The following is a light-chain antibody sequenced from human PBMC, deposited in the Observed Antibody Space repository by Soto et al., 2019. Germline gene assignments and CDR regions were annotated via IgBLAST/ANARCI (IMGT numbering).Light chain of an antibody. CDR3: TSYVGNDIWV. CDR2: EVT. J-gene: IGLJ3*02. V-gene: IGLV2-8*01. Sequence: VLTQPPSASGSPGQSVTISCTGTSSDVGAYKYVSWYQQYPGKAPKLMIYEVTKRPSGVPDRFSGSKSGNTASLTVSGLQAEDEADYYCTSYVGNDIWVFGGGTKVTVL. CDR1: SSDVGAYKY.